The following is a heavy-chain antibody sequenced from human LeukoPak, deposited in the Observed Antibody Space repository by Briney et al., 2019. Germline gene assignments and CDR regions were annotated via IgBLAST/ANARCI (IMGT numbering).Heavy chain of an antibody. CDR1: GDSISSHY. V-gene: IGHV4-59*11. Sequence: NPSETLSLTCTVSGDSISSHYLSWIRQPPGKGLEWIGYIAYSGITNYNPSLKSRVTLLVDTSKNQFSLRLSSVTAADTAVYYCARDVVTSSPGSWFDPWGQGTLVTVSS. J-gene: IGHJ5*02. D-gene: IGHD6-13*01. CDR2: IAYSGIT. CDR3: ARDVVTSSPGSWFDP.